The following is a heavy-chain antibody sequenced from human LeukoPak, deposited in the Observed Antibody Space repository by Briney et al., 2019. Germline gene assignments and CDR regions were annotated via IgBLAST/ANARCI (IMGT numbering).Heavy chain of an antibody. Sequence: GGSLRLSCAVSGVNNYATSWVRQAPGKGLEWVSVISGSGGSTYYADSVKGRFTIPRGTSENTIYLQMNSLRAEDTAVYYCATSPRVTLYVMGDFAYWGQGTLVTVSS. V-gene: IGHV3-23*01. CDR1: GVNNYA. J-gene: IGHJ4*02. CDR3: ATSPRVTLYVMGDFAY. CDR2: ISGSGGST. D-gene: IGHD3-16*01.